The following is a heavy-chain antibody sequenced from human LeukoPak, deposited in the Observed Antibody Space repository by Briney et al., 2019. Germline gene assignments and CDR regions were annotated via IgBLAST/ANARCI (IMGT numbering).Heavy chain of an antibody. CDR1: GYTFTIYD. J-gene: IGHJ6*02. CDR3: ARGAIFGVTPRGYGVDV. V-gene: IGHV1-8*01. CDR2: MNPNNGGT. Sequence: ASVKVSCKASGYTFTIYDINWVRQAPGQGLEWVGWMNPNNGGTVYAQKFQGRVTMTRDTSTGTLYMELNSLRSEDTAVYYCARGAIFGVTPRGYGVDVWGQGTTVTVSS. D-gene: IGHD3-3*01.